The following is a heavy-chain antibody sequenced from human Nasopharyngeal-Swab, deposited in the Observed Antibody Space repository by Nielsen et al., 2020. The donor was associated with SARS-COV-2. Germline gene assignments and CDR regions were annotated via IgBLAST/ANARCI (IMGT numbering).Heavy chain of an antibody. V-gene: IGHV4-39*01. CDR3: ASRLWSAYYVDY. D-gene: IGHD3-3*01. J-gene: IGHJ4*02. Sequence: WLRPPPGKGLAWIGNIYYSGSTYYSPAHKRGGNISVETTKNQLPLKLSSVTAADTAVYYRASRLWSAYYVDYWGQGTLVTVSS. CDR2: IYYSGST.